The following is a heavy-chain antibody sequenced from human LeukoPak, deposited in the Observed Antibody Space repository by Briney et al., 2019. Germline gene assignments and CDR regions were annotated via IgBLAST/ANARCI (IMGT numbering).Heavy chain of an antibody. CDR2: INPSGGST. D-gene: IGHD2-8*01. CDR3: ARDYCTNGVCYFETDY. CDR1: GYTFTSYY. Sequence: ASVKVSCKASGYTFTSYYMHWVRQAPGQGLEWMGIINPSGGSTSYAQKFQGRVTMTRDTSTSTVYMELSSLRSEDTAVYYCARDYCTNGVCYFETDYWGQGTLVTVSS. V-gene: IGHV1-46*01. J-gene: IGHJ4*02.